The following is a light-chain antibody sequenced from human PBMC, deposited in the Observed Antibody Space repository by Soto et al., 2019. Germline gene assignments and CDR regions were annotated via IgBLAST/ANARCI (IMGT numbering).Light chain of an antibody. V-gene: IGKV2-28*01. CDR2: FGS. CDR1: QSLLYSNGYNY. Sequence: DIVMTQSPLSLAVTPGEPASISCRSSQSLLYSNGYNYMDWYLQKPGQSPQLRLYFGSNRASRVPDRFSGSGSGTDFTLTISSGEPEDVGGYYCMQSLHIPLNVGRGTKVHVK. CDR3: MQSLHIPLN. J-gene: IGKJ3*01.